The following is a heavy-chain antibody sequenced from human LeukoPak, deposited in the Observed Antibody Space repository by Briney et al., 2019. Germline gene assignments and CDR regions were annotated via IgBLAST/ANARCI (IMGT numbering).Heavy chain of an antibody. CDR2: FDPEDGET. Sequence: GASVKVSCKVSGYIITELSMYWVRQAPGKGLEWMGGFDPEDGETLYAQKFQGRVTMTEDTATDTAYMELSSLRFEDTAVYYCATDKPPRGGFGELLSLTYWGQGTLVTVSS. CDR3: ATDKPPRGGFGELLSLTY. D-gene: IGHD3-10*01. CDR1: GYIITELS. J-gene: IGHJ4*02. V-gene: IGHV1-24*01.